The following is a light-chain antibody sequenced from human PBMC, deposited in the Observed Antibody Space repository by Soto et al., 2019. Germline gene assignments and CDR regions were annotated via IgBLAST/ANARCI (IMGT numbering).Light chain of an antibody. CDR1: NSDVGAHNF. J-gene: IGLJ1*01. V-gene: IGLV2-14*01. Sequence: QSVLTQPASVSGSPGQSITISCTGTNSDVGAHNFVSWYQQHPGKAPKLMIYEVTYRPSGVSDRFLGSKSANTASLTISGLQADDDADYYCSSYATGNTYVFGSGTKLTVL. CDR3: SSYATGNTYV. CDR2: EVT.